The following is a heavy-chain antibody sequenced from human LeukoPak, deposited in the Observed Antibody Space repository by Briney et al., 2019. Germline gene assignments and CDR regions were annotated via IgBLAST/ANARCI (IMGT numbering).Heavy chain of an antibody. CDR3: ARADTWPYYFDY. V-gene: IGHV4-59*01. CDR1: GGSISTYY. J-gene: IGHJ4*02. Sequence: SETLSLTCGVSGGSISTYYWSWIRQPPGKGLEWIGYIHYSGNTNSNPSLKSRATISVDTSKNQFSLKLTSVTAADTAVYYCARADTWPYYFDYWGQGTLVAVSS. CDR2: IHYSGNT. D-gene: IGHD3-16*01.